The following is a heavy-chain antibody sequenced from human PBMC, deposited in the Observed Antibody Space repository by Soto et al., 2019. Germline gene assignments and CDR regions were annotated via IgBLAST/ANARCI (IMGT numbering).Heavy chain of an antibody. CDR1: GFSLSTTGVA. CDR2: IYWDDDK. Sequence: QITLKESGPTLVKPAQTLTLTCTFSGFSLSTTGVAVGWIRQPPGKALEWLALIYWDDDKRYSPSLKSRLTITMDTSENEVVLRMANMDTVHTATYYCAHRLTSQYCCDGSDYPHVFDIWGQGTMVTVSS. J-gene: IGHJ3*02. CDR3: AHRLTSQYCCDGSDYPHVFDI. V-gene: IGHV2-5*02. D-gene: IGHD3-22*01.